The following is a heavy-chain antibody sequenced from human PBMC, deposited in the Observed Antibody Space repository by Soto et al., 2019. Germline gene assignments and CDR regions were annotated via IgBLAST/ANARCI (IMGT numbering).Heavy chain of an antibody. J-gene: IGHJ6*02. D-gene: IGHD2-21*01. V-gene: IGHV4-31*03. CDR1: GDSITAGGHY. Sequence: SETLSLTCTVSGDSITAGGHYWAWIRQHPEKGLEWLGYIHYSGTTDYNPSLKSRLTVSVDTSKNQFSLRVEDTAIYYCVRAPGPMYYAMDAWGQGTTVTVSS. CDR2: IHYSGTT. CDR3: GPMYYAMDA.